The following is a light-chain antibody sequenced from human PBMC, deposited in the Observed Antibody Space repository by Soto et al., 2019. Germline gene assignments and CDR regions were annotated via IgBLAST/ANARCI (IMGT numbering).Light chain of an antibody. CDR3: QQYGGSPWT. Sequence: EIVLTQSPGTLSLSPGERATLSCRASQSVSNSYLAWYQQKPGQAPRLLIYGASSRATGIPDRFSGSGSGTDFALTIIRLEPEDFAVYHCQQYGGSPWTFGQGTKVEIK. V-gene: IGKV3-20*01. CDR1: QSVSNSY. J-gene: IGKJ1*01. CDR2: GAS.